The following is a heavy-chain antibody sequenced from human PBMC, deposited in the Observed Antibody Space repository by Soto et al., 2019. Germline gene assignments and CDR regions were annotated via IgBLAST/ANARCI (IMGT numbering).Heavy chain of an antibody. D-gene: IGHD5-12*01. J-gene: IGHJ4*02. Sequence: QVQLQESGPGLVKPSETLSLTCTVSGGSISSYYWSWIRQPPGKGLAWIGYIYYSGSTNYNPSLTSRVTTSVATSKNRCSLKLSSVTAADTAVYYCARQGGYSGYDYVSYWGQGTLVTVSS. CDR3: ARQGGYSGYDYVSY. CDR1: GGSISSYY. CDR2: IYYSGST. V-gene: IGHV4-59*08.